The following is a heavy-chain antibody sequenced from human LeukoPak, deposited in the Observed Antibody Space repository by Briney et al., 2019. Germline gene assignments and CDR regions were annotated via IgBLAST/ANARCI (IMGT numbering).Heavy chain of an antibody. CDR1: GFTFSSYW. CDR2: IKQDGSEK. V-gene: IGHV3-7*01. J-gene: IGHJ6*03. Sequence: GGSLRLSCTASGFTFSSYWMTWVRQAPGKGLEGVANIKQDGSEKYYVDSVKGRFTISRDNAKNSLYLQMNSLRAEDTAVYYCARSGNNYYYYMDVWGKGTTVTVSS. CDR3: ARSGNNYYYYMDV. D-gene: IGHD2/OR15-2a*01.